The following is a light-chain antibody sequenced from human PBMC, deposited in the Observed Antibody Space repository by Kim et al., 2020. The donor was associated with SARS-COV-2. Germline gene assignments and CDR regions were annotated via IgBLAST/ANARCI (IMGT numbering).Light chain of an antibody. CDR2: DVT. CDR3: TSYAGRNDLV. CDR1: SSAVGLYNY. Sequence: GQSLDISCTGTSSAVGLYNYVCWYQHHPGKAPKLIIYDVTKRPTGVPDRFSGSKSGNTASLTVSGLQAEDEADYYCTSYAGRNDLVFGGGTQLTVL. V-gene: IGLV2-8*01. J-gene: IGLJ2*01.